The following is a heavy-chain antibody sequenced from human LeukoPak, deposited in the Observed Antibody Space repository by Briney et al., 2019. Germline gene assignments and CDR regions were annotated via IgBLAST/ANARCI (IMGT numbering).Heavy chain of an antibody. V-gene: IGHV3-7*05. Sequence: GALRLSCAASGFTFTTYWMSWVRQAPGKGLEWVANINQDGIEKYYVASVKGRFTISRHNSKNTLYLQMNSLRAEDTAVYYCARTEGDAFDIWGQGTMVTVSS. CDR1: GFTFTTYW. CDR3: ARTEGDAFDI. CDR2: INQDGIEK. J-gene: IGHJ3*02.